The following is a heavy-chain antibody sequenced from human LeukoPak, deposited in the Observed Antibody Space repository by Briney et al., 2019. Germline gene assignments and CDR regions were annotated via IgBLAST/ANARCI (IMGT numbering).Heavy chain of an antibody. J-gene: IGHJ5*02. CDR1: GYTFIGYY. D-gene: IGHD3-16*01. CDR2: INPNSGST. Sequence: ASVKVSCKAPGYTFIGYYMHWVRQAPGQGLEWMGWINPNSGSTNYAQKFQGRVTMTRDTSSSTAYMELSRLRVDDTAVYYCVRDDYVWGSSRINWFDPWGQGSLVTVSS. V-gene: IGHV1-2*02. CDR3: VRDDYVWGSSRINWFDP.